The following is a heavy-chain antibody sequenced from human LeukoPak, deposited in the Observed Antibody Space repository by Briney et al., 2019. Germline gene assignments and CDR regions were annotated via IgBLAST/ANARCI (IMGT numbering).Heavy chain of an antibody. CDR3: AREGGDIVVVPAAMGYSWFDP. Sequence: ASVKASCKASGYTFTSYGISWVRQAPGQGLEWMGWISAYNGNTNYAQKLQGRVTMTTDTSTSTAYMELRSLRSDDTAVYYCAREGGDIVVVPAAMGYSWFDPWGQGTLVTVSS. CDR1: GYTFTSYG. CDR2: ISAYNGNT. V-gene: IGHV1-18*01. D-gene: IGHD2-2*01. J-gene: IGHJ5*02.